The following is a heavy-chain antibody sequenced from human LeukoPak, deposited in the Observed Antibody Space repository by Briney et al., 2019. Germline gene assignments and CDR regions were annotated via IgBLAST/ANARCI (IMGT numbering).Heavy chain of an antibody. CDR1: GYSFTSYW. J-gene: IGHJ4*02. CDR3: ARRSSYYYDSSGYFDY. V-gene: IGHV5-51*01. CDR2: IYPGDSDT. Sequence: GEALKIYFKGSGYSFTSYWIGWVRQMPGKGLEWMGIIYPGDSDTRYSPSFQGQVTISADKSISTAYLQGSSLKASDTAMYYCARRSSYYYDSSGYFDYWGQGTLVTVSS. D-gene: IGHD3-22*01.